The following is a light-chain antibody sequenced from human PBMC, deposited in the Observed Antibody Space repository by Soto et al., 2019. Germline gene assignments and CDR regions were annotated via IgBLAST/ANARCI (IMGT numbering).Light chain of an antibody. CDR1: QTISSD. J-gene: IGKJ2*01. CDR2: GAS. Sequence: EIVMTQSPATLSVSPGERATLSCRASQTISSDLAWYQQKPDQAPRLLVYGASTRATGIPARFSGSGSGLDFTLTISSLQSEDYAVYFCQQYNRWPGTFGQGTKVEIK. CDR3: QQYNRWPGT. V-gene: IGKV3-15*01.